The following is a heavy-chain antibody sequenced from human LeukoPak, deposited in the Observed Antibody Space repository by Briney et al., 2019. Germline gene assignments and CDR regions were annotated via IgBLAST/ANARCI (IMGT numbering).Heavy chain of an antibody. CDR2: ISAYNGNT. CDR3: ARVWDSSSWGKGFDY. CDR1: GYTFTSYG. Sequence: ASAKVSCKDSGYTFTSYGISWVRQAPGQGLEWMGWISAYNGNTNYAQKLQGRVTMTTDTSTSTAYMELRSLRSDDTAVYYCARVWDSSSWGKGFDYWGQGTLVTVSS. V-gene: IGHV1-18*01. D-gene: IGHD6-6*01. J-gene: IGHJ4*02.